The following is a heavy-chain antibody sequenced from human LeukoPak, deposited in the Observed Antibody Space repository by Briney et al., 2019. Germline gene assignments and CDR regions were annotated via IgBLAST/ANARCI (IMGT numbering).Heavy chain of an antibody. J-gene: IGHJ4*02. Sequence: SETLSLTCAVYGGSFSGYYWSWIRQPPGKGLEWIGEINHSGSTNYNPSLKSRVTISVDTSKNQFSLKLSSVTAADTAVYYCARGRSFRMAALEYWGQGTLVTVSS. CDR2: INHSGST. CDR3: ARGRSFRMAALEY. CDR1: GGSFSGYY. V-gene: IGHV4-34*01. D-gene: IGHD6-13*01.